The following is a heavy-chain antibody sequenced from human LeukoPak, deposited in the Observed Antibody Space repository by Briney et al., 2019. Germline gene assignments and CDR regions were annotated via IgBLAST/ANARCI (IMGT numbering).Heavy chain of an antibody. Sequence: GGSLRLSCAASGFTFSSNGMHWVRQAPGKGLEWVAVIWYDGSNKYYADSVKGRFTISGDNSKNRLYLQMNSLRADDTADYYCAQAPFVSTWFNVWGQGTLVTVSS. CDR3: AQAPFVSTWFNV. J-gene: IGHJ4*02. V-gene: IGHV3-33*01. CDR2: IWYDGSNK. D-gene: IGHD6-13*01. CDR1: GFTFSSNG.